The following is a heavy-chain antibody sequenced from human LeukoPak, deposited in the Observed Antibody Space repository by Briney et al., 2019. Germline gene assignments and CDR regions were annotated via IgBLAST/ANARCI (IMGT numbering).Heavy chain of an antibody. CDR3: ARDGPYYYDSSGYYPADDAFDI. D-gene: IGHD3-22*01. J-gene: IGHJ3*02. V-gene: IGHV3-33*01. CDR2: IGYDGSNK. Sequence: GGSLRLSCAASGFTFSSYGMHWVRQAPGKGLEWVAVIGYDGSNKYYADSVKGRFTISRDNSKNTLYLQMNSLRAEDTAVYYCARDGPYYYDSSGYYPADDAFDIWGQGTMVTVSS. CDR1: GFTFSSYG.